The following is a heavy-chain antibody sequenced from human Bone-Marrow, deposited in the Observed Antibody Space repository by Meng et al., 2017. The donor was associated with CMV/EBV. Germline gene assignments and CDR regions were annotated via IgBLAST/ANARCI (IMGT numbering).Heavy chain of an antibody. Sequence: GESLKISCAASGFTFDDYGMSWVRQAPGKGLEWVSGINSNSGSTAYADSVKGRFTISSDNAKNSLYLQMNSLRAEDTAFYYCARGFPSYDYWGQGTLVTVSS. CDR3: ARGFPSYDY. V-gene: IGHV3-20*04. J-gene: IGHJ4*02. D-gene: IGHD1-26*01. CDR1: GFTFDDYG. CDR2: INSNSGST.